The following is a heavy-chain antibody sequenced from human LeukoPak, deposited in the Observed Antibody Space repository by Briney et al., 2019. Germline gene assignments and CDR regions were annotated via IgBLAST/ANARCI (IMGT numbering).Heavy chain of an antibody. CDR3: ARDGASGYLADY. V-gene: IGHV1-2*02. D-gene: IGHD3-3*01. J-gene: IGHJ4*02. CDR2: INPNSGGT. Sequence: ASVKVSCKPSGYTLTGSYMHWVRQAPGQGLEWMGWINPNSGGTNYAQKFQGRVTMTRDTSISTAYMELSRLGSDDTAVYYCARDGASGYLADYWGQGTLVTVSS. CDR1: GYTLTGSY.